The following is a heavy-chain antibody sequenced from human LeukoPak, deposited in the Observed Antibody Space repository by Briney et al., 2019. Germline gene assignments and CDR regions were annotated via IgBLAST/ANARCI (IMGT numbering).Heavy chain of an antibody. D-gene: IGHD6-19*01. V-gene: IGHV4-34*01. CDR3: ARGIASSGWYPYYYYYGMDV. CDR1: GGLFSGYY. J-gene: IGHJ6*02. CDR2: INHSGST. Sequence: TSETLSLTCAVYGGLFSGYYWSWIRQPPGKGLEWIGEINHSGSTNYNPSLKSRVTISVDTSKNQFSLKLSSVTAADTAVYYCARGIASSGWYPYYYYYGMDVWGQGTTVTVSS.